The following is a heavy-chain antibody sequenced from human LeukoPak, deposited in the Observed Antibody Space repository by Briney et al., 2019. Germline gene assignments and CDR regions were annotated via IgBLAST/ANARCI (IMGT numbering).Heavy chain of an antibody. J-gene: IGHJ5*02. D-gene: IGHD2-8*01. CDR2: LWFDGNNR. V-gene: IGHV3-33*01. Sequence: GWALTLSCAASGFTFIRYGMHWLRQPPGKGLAXXAFLWFDGNNRYYADSVNGRFTSSRDNYKNSLYLQMNSLRADDTAVYYCGRDQVPAHGWFEGWGQGTLVTACS. CDR1: GFTFIRYG. CDR3: GRDQVPAHGWFEG.